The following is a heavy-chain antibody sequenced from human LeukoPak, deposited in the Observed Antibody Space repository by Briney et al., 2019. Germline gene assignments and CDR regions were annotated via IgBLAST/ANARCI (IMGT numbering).Heavy chain of an antibody. V-gene: IGHV3-9*01. J-gene: IGHJ4*02. CDR3: AKGVGSGWPPGY. Sequence: PGGSLRLSCAVFGFTFDDYAMHWVRQAPGKGLEWVSGISWNSGSIGYADSVKGRFTISRDNAKNSLYLQMNSLRAEDTALYYCAKGVGSGWPPGYWGQGTLVTVSS. CDR2: ISWNSGSI. D-gene: IGHD6-19*01. CDR1: GFTFDDYA.